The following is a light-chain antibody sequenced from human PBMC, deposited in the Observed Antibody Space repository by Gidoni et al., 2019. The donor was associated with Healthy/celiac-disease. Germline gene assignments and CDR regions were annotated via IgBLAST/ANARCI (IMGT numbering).Light chain of an antibody. J-gene: IGKJ3*01. CDR2: AAS. CDR3: QKYNSAPRVT. CDR1: QGISNY. Sequence: DIQMTQSPSSLSASVGDRVTITCRASQGISNYLAWYQQKPGKVPKLLIYAASTLQSGVPSRFSGSGSGTDFILTISSLQPEDVATYYCQKYNSAPRVTFGPGTKVDIK. V-gene: IGKV1-27*01.